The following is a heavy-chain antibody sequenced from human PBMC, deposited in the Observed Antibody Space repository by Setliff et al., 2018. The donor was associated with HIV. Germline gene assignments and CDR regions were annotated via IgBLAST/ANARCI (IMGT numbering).Heavy chain of an antibody. CDR2: INHSGST. CDR1: GGSFSNYY. V-gene: IGHV4-34*01. Sequence: SETLSLTCAVYGGSFSNYYWTWIRQPPGKGLEWLGEINHSGSTNYNPSLKSRVTISVDTSKNQFSLKLSSVTAADTAVYYCARHPELQNYGYFDYWGQGTLVTVSS. CDR3: ARHPELQNYGYFDY. D-gene: IGHD3-10*01. J-gene: IGHJ4*02.